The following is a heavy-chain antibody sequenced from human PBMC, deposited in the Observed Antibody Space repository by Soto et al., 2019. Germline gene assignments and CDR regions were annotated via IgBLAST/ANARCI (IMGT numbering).Heavy chain of an antibody. CDR1: GCTFTSYG. V-gene: IGHV1-18*01. J-gene: IGHJ4*02. CDR3: ARDGRIAVAGKTFDY. CDR2: ISAYNGNT. Sequence: ASVKVSCKASGCTFTSYGISWVRQAPGQGLEWMGWISAYNGNTNYAQKLQGRVTMTTDTSTSTAYMELRSLRSDDTAVYYCARDGRIAVAGKTFDYWGQGTLGT. D-gene: IGHD6-19*01.